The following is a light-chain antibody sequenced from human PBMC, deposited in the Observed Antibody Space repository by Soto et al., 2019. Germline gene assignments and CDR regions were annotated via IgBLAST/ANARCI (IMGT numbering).Light chain of an antibody. V-gene: IGLV2-8*01. CDR2: DVN. CDR1: SSDAGGYNY. J-gene: IGLJ2*01. Sequence: QSALTQPPSASGSPGQSVTISCTGTSSDAGGYNYVSWYRQHPGKAPQLIIYDVNKRPSGVPDRFSGSKSGNTASLTVSGLQAEDEADYFCNSYGGTNNYVVFGGGTKLTVL. CDR3: NSYGGTNNYVV.